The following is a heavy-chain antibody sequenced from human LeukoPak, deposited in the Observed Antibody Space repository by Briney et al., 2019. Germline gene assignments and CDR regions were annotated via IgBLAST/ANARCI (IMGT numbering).Heavy chain of an antibody. V-gene: IGHV3-7*01. J-gene: IGHJ4*02. CDR2: IKQDGSEK. CDR3: ARERGSNWGNDY. CDR1: GFNFRSYW. D-gene: IGHD7-27*01. Sequence: GGSLRLSCAASGFNFRSYWMTWVRQAPGKGLEWVANIKQDGSEKYYVDSVKGRFTISRDNGKNSLYLQVNSLRSEDTAVYYCARERGSNWGNDYWGQGTLVTVSS.